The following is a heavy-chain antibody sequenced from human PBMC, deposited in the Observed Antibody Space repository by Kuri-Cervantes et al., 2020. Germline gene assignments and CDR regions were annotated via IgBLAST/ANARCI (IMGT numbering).Heavy chain of an antibody. CDR3: ATATATNFPPA. Sequence: GESLKISCAASGFTFSSYSMNWVRQAPGKGLEWVAVIWYDGSNKYYADSVKGRFTISRDNSKNTLYLQMNSLRAEDTAVYYCATATATNFPPAWGQGTLVTVSS. CDR1: GFTFSSYS. V-gene: IGHV3-33*08. J-gene: IGHJ5*02. CDR2: IWYDGSNK. D-gene: IGHD5-12*01.